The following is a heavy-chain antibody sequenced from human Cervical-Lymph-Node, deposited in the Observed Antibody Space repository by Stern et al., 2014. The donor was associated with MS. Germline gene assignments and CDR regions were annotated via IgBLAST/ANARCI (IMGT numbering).Heavy chain of an antibody. Sequence: VQLVESGAEVKKPGPSVKVSCKASGDTFTDSAISWVRQAPGQGPAWMGGITPIFGSADYAKKFQGSLTITAAKPTSTAYLGLSSLTSEDAAVYYCAREVGSLAMDVWGQGTTVIVSS. CDR2: ITPIFGSA. CDR1: GDTFTDSA. CDR3: AREVGSLAMDV. J-gene: IGHJ6*01. V-gene: IGHV1-69*06. D-gene: IGHD1-1*01.